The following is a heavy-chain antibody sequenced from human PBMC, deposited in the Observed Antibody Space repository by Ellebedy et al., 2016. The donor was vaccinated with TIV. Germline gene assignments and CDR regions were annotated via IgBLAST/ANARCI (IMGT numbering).Heavy chain of an antibody. CDR3: ARFARIADS. J-gene: IGHJ5*01. D-gene: IGHD2-21*01. CDR2: ISWNSGSI. Sequence: SLKISXAASGFTFDDYAMHWVRQAPGKGLEWVSGISWNSGSIGYADSVKGRFTISRDNAKNSLYLQMNSLRVEDTAIYYCARFARIADSWGQGTLVTVSS. CDR1: GFTFDDYA. V-gene: IGHV3-9*01.